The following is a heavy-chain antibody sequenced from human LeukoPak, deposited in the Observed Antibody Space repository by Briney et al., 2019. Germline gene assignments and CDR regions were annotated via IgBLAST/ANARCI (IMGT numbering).Heavy chain of an antibody. D-gene: IGHD6-19*01. CDR2: IWYDGSNK. Sequence: GGPLRLSCAASGFTFSSYGMHWVRQAPGKGLEWVAVIWYDGSNKYYADSVKGRFTISRDNSKNTLYLQMNSLRAEDTAVYYCAREIAVAELYYFDYWGQGTLVTVSS. CDR3: AREIAVAELYYFDY. CDR1: GFTFSSYG. V-gene: IGHV3-33*01. J-gene: IGHJ4*02.